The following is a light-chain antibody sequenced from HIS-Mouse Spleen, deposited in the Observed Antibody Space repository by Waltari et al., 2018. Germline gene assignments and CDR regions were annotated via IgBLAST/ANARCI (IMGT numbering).Light chain of an antibody. Sequence: EIVLTQSPATLSLSPGERATLSCRASQSVSSYLAWYQQKPGQAPRLLIYDASHRATGIPARFSGGGSGTDFTLTISSLEPEDFAVYYCQQRSNWPPGLTFGGGTKVEIK. CDR3: QQRSNWPPGLT. V-gene: IGKV3-11*01. CDR1: QSVSSY. J-gene: IGKJ4*01. CDR2: DAS.